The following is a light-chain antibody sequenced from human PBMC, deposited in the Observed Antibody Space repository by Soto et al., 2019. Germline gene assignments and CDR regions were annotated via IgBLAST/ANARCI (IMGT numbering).Light chain of an antibody. CDR1: QRISTN. CDR3: QHYNNWPAWT. Sequence: EIVMTQSPATLSVSPGESATLSCRASQRISTNLAWYQHKRGQAPRLLLYGASTRATGIPARFSGSGSETEFTLTITSLQSEDFAVYYGQHYNNWPAWTFGQGTKVDIK. V-gene: IGKV3D-15*01. CDR2: GAS. J-gene: IGKJ1*01.